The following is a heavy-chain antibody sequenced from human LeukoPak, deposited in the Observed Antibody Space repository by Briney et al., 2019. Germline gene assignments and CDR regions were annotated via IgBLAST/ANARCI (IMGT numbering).Heavy chain of an antibody. CDR3: ARGGKGSGSSPKLYYFDY. V-gene: IGHV3-21*01. D-gene: IGHD3-10*01. Sequence: GGSLRLSCAASGFTFSSYGMHWVRQAPGKGLEWVSSISSSSSYIYYADSVKGRFTISRDNAKNSLYLQMNSLRAEDTAVYYCARGGKGSGSSPKLYYFDYWGQGTLVTVSS. J-gene: IGHJ4*02. CDR2: ISSSSSYI. CDR1: GFTFSSYG.